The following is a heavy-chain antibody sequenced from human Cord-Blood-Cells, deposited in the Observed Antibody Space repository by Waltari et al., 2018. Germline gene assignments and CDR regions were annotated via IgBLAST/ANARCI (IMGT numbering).Heavy chain of an antibody. CDR2: ISYDGSNK. J-gene: IGHJ4*02. Sequence: QVQLVESGGGVVQPGRSLRLSCAASGFTFSSSGMHWVRQAPGKGLEWVAVISYDGSNKYYADSVKGRFTISRDNSKNTLYLQMNSLRAEDTAVYYCAKDLQGWELLFDYWGQGTLVTVSS. V-gene: IGHV3-30*18. CDR1: GFTFSSSG. D-gene: IGHD1-26*01. CDR3: AKDLQGWELLFDY.